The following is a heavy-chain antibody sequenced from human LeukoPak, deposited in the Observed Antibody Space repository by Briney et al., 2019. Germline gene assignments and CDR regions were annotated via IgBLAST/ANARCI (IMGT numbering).Heavy chain of an antibody. CDR3: ARHLTGSSVCIEY. CDR2: IYSSGST. CDR1: GGSISSYY. J-gene: IGHJ4*02. D-gene: IGHD2-8*02. Sequence: SETLSLTCTVSGGSISSYYWSWIRQPPGKGLEWIGYIYSSGSTNYNPSHKSRVTISIDTSKNQFSLKLSSVTAADTAVYYCARHLTGSSVCIEYWGQGTLVTVSS. V-gene: IGHV4-4*09.